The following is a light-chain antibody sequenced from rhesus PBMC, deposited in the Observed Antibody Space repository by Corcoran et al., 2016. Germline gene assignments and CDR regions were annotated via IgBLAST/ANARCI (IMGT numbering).Light chain of an antibody. CDR2: EAS. CDR1: QGITND. J-gene: IGKJ2*01. V-gene: IGKV1S17*01. CDR3: LQDYTTPYS. Sequence: DIQMTQSPSSLSASVGDRVTITCRASQGITNDLAWYQQKPGETPKLLIYEASSLQSGIPSRFSGSGSGTDFTLTISSLQPEDFSTYFCLQDYTTPYSFGQGTKVEIK.